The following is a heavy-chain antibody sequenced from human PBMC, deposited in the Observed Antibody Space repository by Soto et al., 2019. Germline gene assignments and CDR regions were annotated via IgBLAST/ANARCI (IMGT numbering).Heavy chain of an antibody. V-gene: IGHV3-21*01. CDR1: GFTFSSYS. Sequence: GGSLRLSCAASGFTFSSYSMNWVRQAPGKGLEWVSSISSSSYIYYADSVKGRFTISRDNAKNSLYLQMNSLRAEDTAVYYCARDYYGSGSYYNPYGMDVWGQGTTVTVSS. J-gene: IGHJ6*02. CDR2: ISSSSYI. D-gene: IGHD3-10*01. CDR3: ARDYYGSGSYYNPYGMDV.